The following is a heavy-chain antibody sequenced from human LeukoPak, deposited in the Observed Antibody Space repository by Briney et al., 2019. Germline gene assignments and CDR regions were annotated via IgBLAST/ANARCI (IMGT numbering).Heavy chain of an antibody. V-gene: IGHV4-59*01. CDR2: IYYSGTT. CDR1: GGSILPYY. J-gene: IGHJ4*02. CDR3: ARGGGVPGPASYGDLEY. Sequence: PSETLSLTYSVSGGSILPYYWSWIRQPPGKGLEYIGYIYYSGTTNYNPSLKSRVTMSVDTSRKDFSLKLSSVTAADTAVYFCARGGGVPGPASYGDLEYWGQGTLVTVSS. D-gene: IGHD4-17*01.